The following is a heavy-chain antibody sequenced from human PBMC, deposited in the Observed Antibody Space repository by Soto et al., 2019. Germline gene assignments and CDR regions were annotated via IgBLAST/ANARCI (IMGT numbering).Heavy chain of an antibody. V-gene: IGHV4-39*01. CDR1: GGSISSSSYY. J-gene: IGHJ5*02. CDR2: IYYSGST. D-gene: IGHD2-2*01. Sequence: QLQLQESGPGLVKPSETLSLTCTVSGGSISSSSYYWGWIRQPPGKGLEWIGSIYYSGSTYYNPSLKSRVTISVDTSKNQFSLKLSSVTAADPAVYYCARQPYCSSTSCYPFSNWFDPWGQGTLVTVSS. CDR3: ARQPYCSSTSCYPFSNWFDP.